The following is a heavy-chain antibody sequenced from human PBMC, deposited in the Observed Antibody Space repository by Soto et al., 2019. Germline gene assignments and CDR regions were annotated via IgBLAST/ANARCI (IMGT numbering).Heavy chain of an antibody. J-gene: IGHJ4*02. CDR3: ARQYCGGDCHLDY. V-gene: IGHV3-7*01. CDR1: GFIFSSYW. Sequence: PGGSLRLSCAASGFIFSSYWMSWARQGPGKGLEWVANIKKDGSETNYVNSVKGRFTISRDNGKISLYLQMNSLRTEDTAVYYCARQYCGGDCHLDYWGQGTLVTVSS. CDR2: IKKDGSET. D-gene: IGHD2-21*02.